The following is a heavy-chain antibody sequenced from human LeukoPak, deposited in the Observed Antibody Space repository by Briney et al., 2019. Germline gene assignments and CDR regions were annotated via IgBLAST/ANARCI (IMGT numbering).Heavy chain of an antibody. D-gene: IGHD2-2*01. CDR2: IYPSGST. Sequence: SETLSLTCTVSGGSIISYYWSWVRQSAGKGLEWIGRIYPSGSTEYNTSLKSRVTMSVDMSKNQFSLKLSSVTAADTAVYYCARHPYQLLWLSWLDPWGQGTLVTVSS. J-gene: IGHJ5*02. V-gene: IGHV4-4*07. CDR1: GGSIISYY. CDR3: ARHPYQLLWLSWLDP.